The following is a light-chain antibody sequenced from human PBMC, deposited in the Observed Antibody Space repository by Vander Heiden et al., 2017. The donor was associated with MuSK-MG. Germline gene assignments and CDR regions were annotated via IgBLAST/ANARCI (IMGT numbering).Light chain of an antibody. J-gene: IGKJ4*01. V-gene: IGKV3-11*01. Sequence: EIVLTQSQATLSLSPGERATLSCRASQSVSSYLAWYQQKPGQAPRLLIYDASNRATGIPARFSGSGSGTDFTLTISSLEPEDFAVYYCQQRSNWLALTFGGGTKVEIK. CDR1: QSVSSY. CDR3: QQRSNWLALT. CDR2: DAS.